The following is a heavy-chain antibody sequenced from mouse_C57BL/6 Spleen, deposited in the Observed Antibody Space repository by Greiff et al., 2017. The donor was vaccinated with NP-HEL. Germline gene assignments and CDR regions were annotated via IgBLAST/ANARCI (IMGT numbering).Heavy chain of an antibody. CDR2: ISDGGSYT. V-gene: IGHV5-4*03. Sequence: EVMLVESGGGLVKPGGSLKLSCAASGFTFSSYAMSWVRQTPEKRLEWVATISDGGSYTYYPDNVKGRFTISRDNAKNNLYLQMSHLKSEDTAMYYCAKFYYDYDGAMDYWGQGTSVTVSS. J-gene: IGHJ4*01. D-gene: IGHD2-4*01. CDR1: GFTFSSYA. CDR3: AKFYYDYDGAMDY.